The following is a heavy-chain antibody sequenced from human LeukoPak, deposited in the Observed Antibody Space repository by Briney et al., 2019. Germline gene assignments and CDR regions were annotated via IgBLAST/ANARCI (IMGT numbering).Heavy chain of an antibody. CDR1: GSSFTSYW. J-gene: IGHJ4*02. CDR2: IYPGDSDT. V-gene: IGHV5-51*01. Sequence: GASLKISCKGSGSSFTSYWIGWVRQMPGKGLEWMGIIYPGDSDTRYSPSFQGQVTTSADKSISTAYLQWSSLKASDTAMYYCARPRAYYYDSSLGFDYWGQGTLVTVSS. D-gene: IGHD3-22*01. CDR3: ARPRAYYYDSSLGFDY.